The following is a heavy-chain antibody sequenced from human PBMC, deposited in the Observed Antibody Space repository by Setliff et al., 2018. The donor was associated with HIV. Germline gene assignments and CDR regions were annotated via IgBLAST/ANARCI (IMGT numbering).Heavy chain of an antibody. Sequence: AASVKVSCKTSGHPFSNYDIIWVRRATGQGLEWMGWMNPNSGATGYAQKFKDRFIMTRDTSISTAYMELSSLTSEDTAVYYCASGKGVRGVIITGGLDVWGKGTTVTVSS. CDR3: ASGKGVRGVIITGGLDV. J-gene: IGHJ6*04. D-gene: IGHD3-10*01. CDR2: MNPNSGAT. V-gene: IGHV1-8*01. CDR1: GHPFSNYD.